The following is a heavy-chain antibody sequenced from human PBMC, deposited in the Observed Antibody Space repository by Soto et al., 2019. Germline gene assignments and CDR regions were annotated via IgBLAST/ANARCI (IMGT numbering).Heavy chain of an antibody. V-gene: IGHV4-30-4*01. CDR2: IYYSGST. CDR1: GGSISSGDYY. Sequence: PXETLSLTGTVSGGSISSGDYYWSWIRQPPGKGLEWIGYIYYSGSTYYNPSLKSRVTISVDTSKNQFSLKLSSVTAADTAVYYCARGGAARQRNYYYYGMDVWGQGTTVTVSS. D-gene: IGHD6-6*01. J-gene: IGHJ6*02. CDR3: ARGGAARQRNYYYYGMDV.